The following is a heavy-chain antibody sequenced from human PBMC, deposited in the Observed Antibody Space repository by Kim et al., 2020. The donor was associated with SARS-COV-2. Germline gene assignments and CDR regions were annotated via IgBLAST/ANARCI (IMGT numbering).Heavy chain of an antibody. Sequence: GGSLRLSCAASGFSFSDYSMNWVRQTPGQGLEWLSFISRTSGTIYYADSVNGRFTISRDNAKNSLFLQMDSLRVDDTAVYYCVRDGGDFRPRWFDPWGQG. J-gene: IGHJ5*02. CDR2: ISRTSGTI. CDR1: GFSFSDYS. V-gene: IGHV3-48*01. CDR3: VRDGGDFRPRWFDP. D-gene: IGHD3-16*01.